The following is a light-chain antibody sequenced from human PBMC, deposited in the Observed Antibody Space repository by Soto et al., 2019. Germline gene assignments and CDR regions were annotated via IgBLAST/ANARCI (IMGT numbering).Light chain of an antibody. CDR3: QSYDTSLSGSYV. Sequence: QSVLTLPPSVSGAPGQSVTISCTGSSSNIGAGYDVHWYRQLPGTAPKLLIYGNSNRPSGVPDRFSGSNSGTSASLAINGLQAGDEADYYCQSYDTSLSGSYVFGTGTKVTVL. V-gene: IGLV1-40*01. J-gene: IGLJ1*01. CDR2: GNS. CDR1: SSNIGAGYD.